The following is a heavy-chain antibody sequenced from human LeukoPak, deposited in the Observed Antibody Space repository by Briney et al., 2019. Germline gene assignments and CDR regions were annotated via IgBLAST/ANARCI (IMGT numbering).Heavy chain of an antibody. CDR1: GFMFRTYG. CDR3: ARTVSASLGFFDS. Sequence: GSLRLSCAASGFMFRTYGMHWVRQAPGKGLEWMAFVRDDGSTKYYGDPVKGRFTISRDNSKSTLYLQMNSLRAEDTAVYFCARTVSASLGFFDSWGQGTLVTVSS. V-gene: IGHV3-30*02. CDR2: VRDDGSTK. D-gene: IGHD6-6*01. J-gene: IGHJ4*02.